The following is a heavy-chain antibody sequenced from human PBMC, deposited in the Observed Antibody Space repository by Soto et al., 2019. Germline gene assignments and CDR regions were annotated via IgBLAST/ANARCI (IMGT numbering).Heavy chain of an antibody. Sequence: QVQLQESGPGLVKPSETLSLTCTVSGGSVISHNWPWFRQPPGKGLGWIGVYSDSTSYGPSLKSRVTISADTSQNQFSLKLSSVTATDTAVYYCATYRRGEGGRGYWGQGTLVTVSS. D-gene: IGHD3-16*01. V-gene: IGHV4-59*08. CDR1: GGSVISHN. CDR2: VYSDST. CDR3: ATYRRGEGGRGY. J-gene: IGHJ4*02.